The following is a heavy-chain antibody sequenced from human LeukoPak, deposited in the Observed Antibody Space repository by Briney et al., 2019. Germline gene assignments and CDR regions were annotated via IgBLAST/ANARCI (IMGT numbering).Heavy chain of an antibody. V-gene: IGHV4-39*01. CDR2: IYYSGST. CDR3: ASQGDIVVVPAFYYMDV. J-gene: IGHJ6*03. CDR1: GASISSYY. Sequence: PSETLSLTCTVSGASISSYYWGWIRQPPGKGLEWIGSIYYSGSTYYNPSLKSRVTISVDTSKSQFSLKLSSVTAADTAVYYCASQGDIVVVPAFYYMDVWGKGTTVTVSS. D-gene: IGHD2-2*01.